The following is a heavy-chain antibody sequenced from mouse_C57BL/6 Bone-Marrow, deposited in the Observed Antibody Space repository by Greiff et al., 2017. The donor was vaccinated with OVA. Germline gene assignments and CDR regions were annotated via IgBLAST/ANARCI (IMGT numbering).Heavy chain of an antibody. V-gene: IGHV1-5*01. CDR1: GYTFTSYW. CDR2: IYPGTSDT. CDR3: VLYGNFHYFDY. J-gene: IGHJ2*01. Sequence: VQLQQSGTVLARPGASVKMSCKTSGYTFTSYWMHWVKQRPGQGLEWRGAIYPGTSDTSYNQKFKGKAKLTAVTSASTAYMELSSLTNEDSAVYYCVLYGNFHYFDYWGQGTTLTVSS. D-gene: IGHD2-1*01.